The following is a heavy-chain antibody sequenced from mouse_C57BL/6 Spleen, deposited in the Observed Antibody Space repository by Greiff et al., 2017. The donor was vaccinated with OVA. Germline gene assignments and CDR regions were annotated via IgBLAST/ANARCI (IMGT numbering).Heavy chain of an antibody. CDR2: IWSGGST. Sequence: VQLQQSGPGLVQPSQSLSITCTVSGFSLTSYGVHWVRQSPGKGLEWLGVIWSGGSTDYNAAFISRLSISKDNSKSQVFFKMNSLQADDTAIYYCARIGNYGYWYFDVWGTGTTVTVSS. V-gene: IGHV2-2*01. CDR3: ARIGNYGYWYFDV. CDR1: GFSLTSYG. J-gene: IGHJ1*03. D-gene: IGHD2-1*01.